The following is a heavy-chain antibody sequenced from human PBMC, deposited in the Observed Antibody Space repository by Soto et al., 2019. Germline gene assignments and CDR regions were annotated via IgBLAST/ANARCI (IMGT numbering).Heavy chain of an antibody. CDR3: ARHLTYDSSGPNLDY. Sequence: GESLKIYCKGSGYSFTSYWISWVRQMPGKGLEWMGRIDPSDSYTNYSPSFQGHVSISADKSISTAYLQWSSLKASDTAMYYCARHLTYDSSGPNLDYWGQGTLVTV. D-gene: IGHD3-22*01. CDR2: IDPSDSYT. CDR1: GYSFTSYW. V-gene: IGHV5-10-1*01. J-gene: IGHJ4*02.